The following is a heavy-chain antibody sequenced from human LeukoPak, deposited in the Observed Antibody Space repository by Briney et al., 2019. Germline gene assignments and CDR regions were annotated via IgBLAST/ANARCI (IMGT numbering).Heavy chain of an antibody. CDR2: IIPILGIA. D-gene: IGHD3-22*01. Sequence: SVKVSCKASGGTFSSYAISWVRQAPGQGLEWMGRIIPILGIANYAQKFQGRVTITADKSTSTAYMELSSLRSEDTAVYYCATGPTYYYDSSGPRGPFDYWGQGTLVTVSS. CDR3: ATGPTYYYDSSGPRGPFDY. J-gene: IGHJ4*02. CDR1: GGTFSSYA. V-gene: IGHV1-69*04.